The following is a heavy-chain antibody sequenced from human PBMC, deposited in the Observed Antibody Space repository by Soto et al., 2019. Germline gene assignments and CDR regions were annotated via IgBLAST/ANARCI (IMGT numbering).Heavy chain of an antibody. V-gene: IGHV1-18*01. CDR1: GYTFTSYG. Sequence: ASVKVSCKASGYTFTSYGISWVRQAPGQGREWRGGSSAYNGNTNYAQKLQGSVTMTTDTSPSTAYMELRSLRSDDTAVYYCARASNIVVVPAANPYYYGLDVSGQGTTVTVSS. D-gene: IGHD2-2*01. J-gene: IGHJ6*02. CDR3: ARASNIVVVPAANPYYYGLDV. CDR2: SSAYNGNT.